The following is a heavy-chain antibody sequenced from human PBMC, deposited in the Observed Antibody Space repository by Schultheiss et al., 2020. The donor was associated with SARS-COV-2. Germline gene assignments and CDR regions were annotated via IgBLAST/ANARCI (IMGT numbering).Heavy chain of an antibody. Sequence: TLSLTCAVYGGSFSGYYWSWIRQPPGKALEWLALIDWDDDKYYSTSLKSRLTISKDTSKSQVVLTMTNMDPVDTATYYCARISSGWYAFDIWGQGTMVTVSS. J-gene: IGHJ3*02. V-gene: IGHV2-70*01. CDR2: IDWDDDK. CDR3: ARISSGWYAFDI. CDR1: GGSFSGYY. D-gene: IGHD6-19*01.